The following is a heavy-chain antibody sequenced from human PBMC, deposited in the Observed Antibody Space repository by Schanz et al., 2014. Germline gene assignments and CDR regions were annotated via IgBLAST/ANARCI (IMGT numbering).Heavy chain of an antibody. CDR2: IQYDGKND. J-gene: IGHJ6*02. CDR1: GFDFKSYG. CDR3: AKIWKAHHLTGRPGWSDGMDV. Sequence: QVQLVESGGGVVQPGGSLRLSCAASGFDFKSYGMFWVRQAPGKGPEWVAFIQYDGKNDDYADSVKGRFSISGDNSKNTLFLQMNSLRVEDTAIYYCAKIWKAHHLTGRPGWSDGMDVWGQGTTV. V-gene: IGHV3-30*02. D-gene: IGHD3-3*01.